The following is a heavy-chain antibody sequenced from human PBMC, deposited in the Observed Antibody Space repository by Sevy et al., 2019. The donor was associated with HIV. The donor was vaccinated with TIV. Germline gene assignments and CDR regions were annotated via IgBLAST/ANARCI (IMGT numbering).Heavy chain of an antibody. J-gene: IGHJ6*02. CDR3: TTSPYYDFWSGLGYYGMDV. CDR1: GFTFSNAW. Sequence: GGSLILSCAASGFTFSNAWMSWVRQAPGKGLEWVGRIKSKTDGGTTDYAAPVKGRFTISRDDSKNTLYLQMNSLKTEDTAVYYCTTSPYYDFWSGLGYYGMDVWGQGTTVTVSS. V-gene: IGHV3-15*01. D-gene: IGHD3-3*01. CDR2: IKSKTDGGTT.